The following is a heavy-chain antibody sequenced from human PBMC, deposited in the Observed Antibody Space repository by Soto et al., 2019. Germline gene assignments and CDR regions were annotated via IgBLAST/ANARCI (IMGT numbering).Heavy chain of an antibody. CDR3: ARDLGLDIVVVPAARHKNRKNPRY. J-gene: IGHJ4*02. Sequence: ASVKVSCKASGYTFTSYGISWVRQAPGQGLEWMGWISAYNGNTNYAQKLQGRVTMTTDTSTSTAYMELRSLRSDDTAVYYCARDLGLDIVVVPAARHKNRKNPRYWGQGTLVTVSS. CDR1: GYTFTSYG. D-gene: IGHD2-2*03. V-gene: IGHV1-18*01. CDR2: ISAYNGNT.